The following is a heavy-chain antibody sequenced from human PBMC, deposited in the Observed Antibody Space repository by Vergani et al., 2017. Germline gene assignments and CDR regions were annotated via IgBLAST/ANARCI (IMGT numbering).Heavy chain of an antibody. V-gene: IGHV4-39*02. Sequence: QLQLQESGPRLVKPSETLSLTCSLSGMSISNNNYYWGWIRQPPGKGLEWIGSIYDSRNNNYSPSLKSRVSISVDTSKNTLHLQINNLRVEDTAVYYCARGNYYGSGTYVDPWGQGTLVTVSS. J-gene: IGHJ5*02. CDR1: GMSISNNNYY. CDR2: IYDSRNN. D-gene: IGHD3-10*01. CDR3: ARGNYYGSGTYVDP.